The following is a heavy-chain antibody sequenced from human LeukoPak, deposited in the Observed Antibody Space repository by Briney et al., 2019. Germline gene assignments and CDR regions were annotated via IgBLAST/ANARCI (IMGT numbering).Heavy chain of an antibody. Sequence: GGSLRLSCAASGFTFSIYSMNWVRQPPGKGLEWVSYISSSSTSIYYADSVKRRFTISRDNAKNSLYLQMNSLRDEDTAVYYCARDGEMATNPYYFDYWGQGTLVTVSS. J-gene: IGHJ4*02. CDR3: ARDGEMATNPYYFDY. V-gene: IGHV3-48*02. CDR1: GFTFSIYS. CDR2: ISSSSTSI. D-gene: IGHD5-24*01.